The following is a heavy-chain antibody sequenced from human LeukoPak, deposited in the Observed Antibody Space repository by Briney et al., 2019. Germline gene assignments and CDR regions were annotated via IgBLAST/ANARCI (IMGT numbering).Heavy chain of an antibody. V-gene: IGHV4-39*07. Sequence: SETLSLTCTVSGGSISSSSYYWGWIRQPPGKGLEWIGSIYYSGSTYYNPSLKSRVTISVDTSKNQFSLKLSSVTAADTAVYYCARGTTVTPYYYYYMDVWGKGTTVTVSS. CDR1: GGSISSSSYY. CDR3: ARGTTVTPYYYYYMDV. CDR2: IYYSGST. D-gene: IGHD4-17*01. J-gene: IGHJ6*03.